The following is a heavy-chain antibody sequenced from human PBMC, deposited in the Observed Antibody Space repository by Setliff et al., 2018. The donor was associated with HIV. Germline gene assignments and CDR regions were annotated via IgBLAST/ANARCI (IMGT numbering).Heavy chain of an antibody. V-gene: IGHV3-49*04. CDR1: GFTFGDYA. D-gene: IGHD2-15*01. CDR3: TRGMRPMVKRVPFEY. Sequence: PGGSLRLSCTASGFTFGDYAVSWVRQAPGKGLQWVGFIRSRPFGGTTEYAASVKGRFTISRDDSKSIAYLQMNSLKSAAAAVYYFTRGMRPMVKRVPFEYLGQGTLVTVSS. J-gene: IGHJ4*02. CDR2: IRSRPFGGTT.